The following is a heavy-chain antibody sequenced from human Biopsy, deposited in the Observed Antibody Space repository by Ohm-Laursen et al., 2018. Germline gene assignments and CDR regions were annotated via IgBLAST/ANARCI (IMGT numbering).Heavy chain of an antibody. CDR3: ALAAAQTVTHFDY. J-gene: IGHJ4*02. CDR2: ISGNSDII. CDR1: GSTFSSYA. Sequence: SLRLSCTAFGSTFSSYAMTWFRQAPGKGLAWVSTISGNSDIIYDTDSVKGRFTISRDNSKNTLYLQMNSLRADDTAVYYCALAAAQTVTHFDYWGQGTLVTVSS. V-gene: IGHV3-23*01. D-gene: IGHD4-17*01.